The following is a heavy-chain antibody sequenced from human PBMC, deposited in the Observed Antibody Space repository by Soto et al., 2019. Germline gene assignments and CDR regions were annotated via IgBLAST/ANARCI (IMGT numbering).Heavy chain of an antibody. CDR1: GGCISSYY. J-gene: IGHJ4*02. V-gene: IGHV4-59*08. Sequence: ETLSLTCTVXGGCISSYYWGWIRQPPGKGLEWIGNIYYSGNTNYNPSLKSRVTISVDTSKNQLSLKLSSVTAADTAVYYCARVDDYWSQGTLVTVSS. CDR2: IYYSGNT. CDR3: ARVDDY.